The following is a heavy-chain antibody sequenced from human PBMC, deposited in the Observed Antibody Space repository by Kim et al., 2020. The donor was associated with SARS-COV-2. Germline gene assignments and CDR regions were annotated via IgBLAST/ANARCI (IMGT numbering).Heavy chain of an antibody. V-gene: IGHV3-30*18. CDR1: GFTFSSYG. J-gene: IGHJ1*01. CDR3: AKGGSGWYLFWYFQH. D-gene: IGHD6-19*01. Sequence: GGSLRLSCAASGFTFSSYGMHWVRQAPGKGLEWVAVISYDGSNKYYADSVKGRFTISRDNSKNTLYLQMNSLRAEDTAVYYCAKGGSGWYLFWYFQHWG. CDR2: ISYDGSNK.